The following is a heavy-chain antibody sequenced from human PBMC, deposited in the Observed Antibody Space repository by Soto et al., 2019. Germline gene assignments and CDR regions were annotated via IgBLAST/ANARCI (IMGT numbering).Heavy chain of an antibody. CDR3: ARGGGGIYCSGGSCKTGDH. CDR2: VNPSGGSS. D-gene: IGHD2-15*01. V-gene: IGHV1-46*01. CDR1: GYTLTRYS. J-gene: IGHJ5*02. Sequence: QVQLVQSGAELKKPGASVKLSCKASGYTLTRYSMHWVRQAPGQGLEWMGTVNPSGGSSTYALKIRYRIFMTTDTSTNTVYMELSNLRSDDTAFYYCARGGGGIYCSGGSCKTGDHWGQGTLVTVSS.